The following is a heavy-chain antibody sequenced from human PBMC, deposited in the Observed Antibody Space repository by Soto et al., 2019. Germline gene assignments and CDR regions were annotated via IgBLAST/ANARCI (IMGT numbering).Heavy chain of an antibody. CDR2: IDYSGST. V-gene: IGHV4-59*08. CDR3: ARLVYGDYGVGAFDI. CDR1: GGSISSYY. D-gene: IGHD4-17*01. Sequence: QVQLQESGPGLVKPSETLSLTCTVSGGSISSYYWSWIRQPPGKGLEWIGYIDYSGSTNYNPSLTSRVTRSVDTSKTQFSLKLSSVTAAETAVYYCARLVYGDYGVGAFDIWGQGTMVTVSS. J-gene: IGHJ3*02.